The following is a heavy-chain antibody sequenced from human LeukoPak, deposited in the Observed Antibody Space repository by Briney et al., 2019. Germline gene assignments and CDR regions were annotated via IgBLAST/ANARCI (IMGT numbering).Heavy chain of an antibody. CDR2: ISSSSSTI. CDR3: ARVPYSTGAFDY. V-gene: IGHV3-48*02. D-gene: IGHD6-19*01. Sequence: PGGSLRLSWAASGFTFSSYSMNWVRQAPGKGLEWISYISSSSSTIYYTDSVKGRFTISRDNAKNSLYLQMNSLRDEDTALYYCARVPYSTGAFDYWGQGTLVTVSS. J-gene: IGHJ4*02. CDR1: GFTFSSYS.